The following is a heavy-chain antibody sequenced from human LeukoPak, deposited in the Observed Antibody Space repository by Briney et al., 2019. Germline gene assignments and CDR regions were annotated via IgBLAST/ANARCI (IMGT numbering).Heavy chain of an antibody. V-gene: IGHV1-2*02. CDR1: GYTFTGYY. CDR2: INPNSGGT. J-gene: IGHJ3*02. CDR3: ARDRAIVVVITTGFDAFDI. Sequence: ASVKVSCKASGYTFTGYYMHWVRQATGQGLEWMGWINPNSGGTDYAQKFQGRVTMTRDTSISTAYMELSRLRSDDTAVYYCARDRAIVVVITTGFDAFDIWGQGTMVTVSS. D-gene: IGHD3-22*01.